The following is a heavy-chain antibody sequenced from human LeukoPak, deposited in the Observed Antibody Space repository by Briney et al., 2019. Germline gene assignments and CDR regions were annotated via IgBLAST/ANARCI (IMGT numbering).Heavy chain of an antibody. V-gene: IGHV1-2*02. CDR3: ARGETEETGTPPDAFDI. Sequence: ASVKVSCKASGYTFTDYYMHWVRQAPGQGLEWMGSINPKSGATNYAREFQGRVTMTRDTSITTAYMELSRLTSDDTAVYYCARGETEETGTPPDAFDIWGKGTMVTVFS. D-gene: IGHD1-1*01. CDR1: GYTFTDYY. CDR2: INPKSGAT. J-gene: IGHJ3*02.